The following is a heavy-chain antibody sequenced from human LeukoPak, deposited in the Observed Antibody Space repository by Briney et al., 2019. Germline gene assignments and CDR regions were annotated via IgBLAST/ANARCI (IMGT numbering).Heavy chain of an antibody. D-gene: IGHD2-2*01. CDR3: VRDHCTSNDCYEEQYYGLGV. J-gene: IGHJ6*02. Sequence: ASVKVSCKASGYTFTGYYMHWVRQAPGQGLEWMGWINPNSGGTNYAQKFQGRVSMTRDTSIGTAYLEMSRLRSDDTAVYYCVRDHCTSNDCYEEQYYGLGVWGQGTTVTVSS. V-gene: IGHV1-2*02. CDR2: INPNSGGT. CDR1: GYTFTGYY.